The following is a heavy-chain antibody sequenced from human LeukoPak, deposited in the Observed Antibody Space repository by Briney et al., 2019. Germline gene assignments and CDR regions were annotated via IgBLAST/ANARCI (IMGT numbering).Heavy chain of an antibody. Sequence: SETLSLTCSVSGGSISGHYWTWIRQPPGKGLEWIGYIFSSGSTNYNSSLKSRVTISEDKSKNQFSLRVTSVTAADTAVYYCARDARPPQGYCSSTSCLNWFDPWGQGTLVTVSS. J-gene: IGHJ5*02. D-gene: IGHD2-2*01. V-gene: IGHV4-59*11. CDR3: ARDARPPQGYCSSTSCLNWFDP. CDR1: GGSISGHY. CDR2: IFSSGST.